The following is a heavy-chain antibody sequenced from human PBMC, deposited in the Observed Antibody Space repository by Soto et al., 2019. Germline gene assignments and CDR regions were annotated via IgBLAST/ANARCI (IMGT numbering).Heavy chain of an antibody. V-gene: IGHV1-3*01. Sequence: ASVKVSCKASGYTFTSYAMHWVRQAPGQRLEWMGWINAGNGNTKYSQKFQGRVTITRDTSASTAYMELSSLRSEDTAVYYCARDSLEFEATKPGYYFDYWGQGTLVTVSS. J-gene: IGHJ4*02. CDR1: GYTFTSYA. D-gene: IGHD5-12*01. CDR2: INAGNGNT. CDR3: ARDSLEFEATKPGYYFDY.